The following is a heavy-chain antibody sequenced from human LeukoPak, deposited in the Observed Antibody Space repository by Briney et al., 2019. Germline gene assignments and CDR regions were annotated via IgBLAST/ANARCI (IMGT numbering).Heavy chain of an antibody. CDR3: ARSSTVPYYYYYYYMDV. Sequence: ASVKVSCKASGYTFTSYDINWVRQAAGQGLEWMGWMDPNSGNTGYAQKFQGRVTMTRNTSISTAYMELSSLRSEDTAVYYCARSSTVPYYYYYYYMDVWGKGTTVTVSS. CDR2: MDPNSGNT. D-gene: IGHD2-8*02. V-gene: IGHV1-8*01. J-gene: IGHJ6*03. CDR1: GYTFTSYD.